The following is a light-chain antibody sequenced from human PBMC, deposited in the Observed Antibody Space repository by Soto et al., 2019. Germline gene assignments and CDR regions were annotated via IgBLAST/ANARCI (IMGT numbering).Light chain of an antibody. V-gene: IGKV3-15*01. CDR3: QQYNNWPPA. J-gene: IGKJ2*01. CDR2: GTS. CDR1: QSLNSK. Sequence: EIVMTQSPATLSVSPGERATLSCRASQSLNSKLVWYQRKPGQAPRLLMYGTSTRATGIPARFSGSGSGTEFTLTISSLQSEDFAVYYCQQYNNWPPAFGQGTRLEIK.